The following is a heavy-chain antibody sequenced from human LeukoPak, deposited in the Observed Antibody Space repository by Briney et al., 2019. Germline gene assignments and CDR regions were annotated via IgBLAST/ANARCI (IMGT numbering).Heavy chain of an antibody. CDR2: INPSVGST. D-gene: IGHD1-1*01. CDR3: ASSPTTGTTAYFDY. J-gene: IGHJ4*02. Sequence: ASVKVSCKASGYTFTSYYIHWVRQAPGQGLEWMGIINPSVGSTSYAQKFQGRVAMTRDMSTSTVYMELSSLRSEDTAVYFCASSPTTGTTAYFDYWGQGTLVTVSS. CDR1: GYTFTSYY. V-gene: IGHV1-46*01.